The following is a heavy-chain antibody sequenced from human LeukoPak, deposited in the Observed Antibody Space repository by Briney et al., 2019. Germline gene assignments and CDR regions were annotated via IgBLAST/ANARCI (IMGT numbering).Heavy chain of an antibody. V-gene: IGHV4-4*09. Sequence: SETLSLTCTVSGSSIGTYSWSWIRQPPGKGLEWVGYIYTTGSTHYNPSLKSRVTMSLDTSKNQLSLRLSSVTAADTAVFYCARHRAGMATITDDAFDIWGQGTMVTVSS. CDR1: GSSIGTYS. CDR3: ARHRAGMATITDDAFDI. D-gene: IGHD5-24*01. J-gene: IGHJ3*02. CDR2: IYTTGST.